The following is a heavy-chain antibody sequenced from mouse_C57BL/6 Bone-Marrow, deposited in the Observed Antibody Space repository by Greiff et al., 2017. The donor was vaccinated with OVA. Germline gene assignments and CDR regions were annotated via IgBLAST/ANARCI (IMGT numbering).Heavy chain of an antibody. J-gene: IGHJ1*03. CDR2: INPYNGGT. CDR1: GYTFTDYY. Sequence: VQLQQSGPVLVKPGASVKMSCKASGYTFTDYYMNWVKQSHGKSLEWIGVINPYNGGTSYNQKFKGKATLTVDKSSSTAYMELNSLTSEYSAVYYCARLITTVVATSDVWGTGTTVTVSS. D-gene: IGHD1-1*01. V-gene: IGHV1-19*01. CDR3: ARLITTVVATSDV.